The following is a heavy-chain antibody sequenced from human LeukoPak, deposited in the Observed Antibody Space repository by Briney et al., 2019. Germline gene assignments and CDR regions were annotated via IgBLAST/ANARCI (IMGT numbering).Heavy chain of an antibody. CDR3: AKSWAGRTGASDY. J-gene: IGHJ4*02. Sequence: PGGSLRLSCAASGFTFSNFAMSWVRQAPGKGLEWVSAISARGDAPHYAASVRGRFPISRDNSETTLYLQLNSLRAEDTAVYYGAKSWAGRTGASDYWGQGTLVTVSS. CDR2: ISARGDAP. CDR1: GFTFSNFA. D-gene: IGHD1-1*01. V-gene: IGHV3-23*01.